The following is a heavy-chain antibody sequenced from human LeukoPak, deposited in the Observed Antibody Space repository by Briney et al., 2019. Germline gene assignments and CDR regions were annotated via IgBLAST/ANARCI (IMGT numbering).Heavy chain of an antibody. Sequence: SETLSLTCAVSGGSISSGGYSWSWIRQPPGKGLEWIGYIYHSGSTYYNPSLKSRVTISVDRSKNQFSLKLSSVTAADTAVYYCARVGGSGSYGNAFDIWGQGTMVTVSS. D-gene: IGHD3-10*01. V-gene: IGHV4-30-2*01. CDR2: IYHSGST. CDR1: GGSISSGGYS. J-gene: IGHJ3*02. CDR3: ARVGGSGSYGNAFDI.